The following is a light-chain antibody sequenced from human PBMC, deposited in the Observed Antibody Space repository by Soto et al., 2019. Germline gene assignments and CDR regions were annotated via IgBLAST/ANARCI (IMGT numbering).Light chain of an antibody. J-gene: IGKJ4*01. CDR2: GAS. CDR3: QKYDTAPLT. V-gene: IGKV1-27*01. CDR1: QGIGSY. Sequence: DIPMTQSPSSLSASVGDRVTPTCRARQGIGSYLAWYQQRPGKVPRLLIYGASNLRSGFPSRFSGSGSGTTFTLTINGMQPEDVATYYCQKYDTAPLTFGGGNKVEIK.